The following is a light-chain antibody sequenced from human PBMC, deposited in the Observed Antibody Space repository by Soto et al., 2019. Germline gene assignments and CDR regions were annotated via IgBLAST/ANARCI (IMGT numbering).Light chain of an antibody. V-gene: IGKV3-11*01. CDR1: QNIRSH. Sequence: PGERATLSCKASQNIRSHLAWYLQKPGQPPRLLIFGASNRATGIPARFSGSGSGTDFTLTISSLEPEDSGLYYCQQRSNWPLTFGGGTKVEMK. J-gene: IGKJ4*01. CDR3: QQRSNWPLT. CDR2: GAS.